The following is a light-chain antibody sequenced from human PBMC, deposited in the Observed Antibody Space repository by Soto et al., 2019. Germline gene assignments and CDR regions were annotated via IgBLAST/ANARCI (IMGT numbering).Light chain of an antibody. Sequence: DIQMTQSPSSLSASVGDRVTITCQASQDISNYLSWYQSKPGKAPKLLIYDASNLKTGVPSRFRGSGSGTHFTFTIRSLQPEEIATYDCHQYESLPRTFGQGTKVEIK. CDR3: HQYESLPRT. V-gene: IGKV1-33*01. CDR2: DAS. CDR1: QDISNY. J-gene: IGKJ1*01.